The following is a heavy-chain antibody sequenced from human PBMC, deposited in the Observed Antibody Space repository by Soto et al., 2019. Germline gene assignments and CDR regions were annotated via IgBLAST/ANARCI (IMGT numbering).Heavy chain of an antibody. D-gene: IGHD5-12*01. CDR1: GGSINTFY. Sequence: SETLSLTCTVSGGSINTFYWSWVRQPAGKGLEWIGRIFSSGSTSFNPSLESRVAMSVDTSKNHFSLNLSSVTAADMDVYYCAREGSYSAYNFAHGIQLWSFDFWGQGALVTVSS. CDR2: IFSSGST. J-gene: IGHJ4*02. CDR3: AREGSYSAYNFAHGIQLWSFDF. V-gene: IGHV4-4*07.